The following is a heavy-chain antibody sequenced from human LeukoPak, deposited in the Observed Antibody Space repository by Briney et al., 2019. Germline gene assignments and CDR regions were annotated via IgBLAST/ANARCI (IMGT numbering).Heavy chain of an antibody. CDR3: ARDPYSGNYGDYYYYMDV. Sequence: PGGSLRLSCAVSGVTFSSYDMSWVRQAPGKGLEWGSGISGSGESTYYANSVKGRFTISRDTSKNALYLHMNSLRVEDRAVYYCARDPYSGNYGDYYYYMDVWGKGTTVTISS. J-gene: IGHJ6*03. CDR2: ISGSGEST. V-gene: IGHV3-23*01. D-gene: IGHD1-26*01. CDR1: GVTFSSYD.